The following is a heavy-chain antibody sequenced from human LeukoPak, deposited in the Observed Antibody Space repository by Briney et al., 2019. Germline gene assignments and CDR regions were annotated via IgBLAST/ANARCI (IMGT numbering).Heavy chain of an antibody. CDR3: ARDSENYGGNSDY. V-gene: IGHV3-21*01. CDR1: GFTFSSYS. Sequence: GGSLRLSCAASGFTFSSYSMNWVRQAPGKGLEWVSPISGSSSYIYYADSVKGRFTISRDNAKNSLYLQMNSLRAEDTAVYYCARDSENYGGNSDYWGQGTLVTVSS. CDR2: ISGSSSYI. D-gene: IGHD4-23*01. J-gene: IGHJ4*02.